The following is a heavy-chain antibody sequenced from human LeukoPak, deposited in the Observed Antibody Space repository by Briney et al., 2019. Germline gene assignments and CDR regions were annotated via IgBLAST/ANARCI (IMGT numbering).Heavy chain of an antibody. Sequence: SETLSLTCTVSGGSISSYYWSWIRQPARKGLEWIGRIYTSGSTNYNPSLKSRVTMSVDTSKNQFSLKLSSVTAADTAVYYCARVHRDNYDILPGQYYFDYWGQGTLVTVSS. V-gene: IGHV4-4*07. J-gene: IGHJ4*02. CDR2: IYTSGST. CDR1: GGSISSYY. CDR3: ARVHRDNYDILPGQYYFDY. D-gene: IGHD3-9*01.